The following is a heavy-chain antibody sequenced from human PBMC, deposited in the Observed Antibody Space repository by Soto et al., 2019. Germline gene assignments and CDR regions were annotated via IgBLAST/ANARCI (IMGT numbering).Heavy chain of an antibody. CDR1: GYTFTSYG. Sequence: ASVKVSCKASGYTFTSYGISWVRQAPGQGLEWMGWISAYNGNTNYAQKLQGRVTMTTDTSTSTAYMELRSLRSDDTAVYYCARVPTTAASNWFDPWGQGTLVTVSS. CDR3: ARVPTTAASNWFDP. J-gene: IGHJ5*02. D-gene: IGHD4-17*01. V-gene: IGHV1-18*01. CDR2: ISAYNGNT.